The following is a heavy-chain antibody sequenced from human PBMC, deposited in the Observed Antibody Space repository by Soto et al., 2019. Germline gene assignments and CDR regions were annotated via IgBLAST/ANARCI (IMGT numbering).Heavy chain of an antibody. Sequence: EVQLLESGGGLVQPGGSLRLSCAASGFNFNSHAMTWVRQAPGKGLEWVSTISANIISTYYADSVKGRFTISRDKSKNTLYLQMSSLRDEDTAVYHCARVDTPTVRVGMDVWGQGTTVTVSS. CDR2: ISANIIST. D-gene: IGHD2-15*01. V-gene: IGHV3-23*01. J-gene: IGHJ6*02. CDR3: ARVDTPTVRVGMDV. CDR1: GFNFNSHA.